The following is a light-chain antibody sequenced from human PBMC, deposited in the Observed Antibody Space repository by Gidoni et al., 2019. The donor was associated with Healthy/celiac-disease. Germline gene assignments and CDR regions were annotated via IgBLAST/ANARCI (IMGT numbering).Light chain of an antibody. Sequence: SYELTQPPSVSVSPGQTARITCSGDALPKQYAYWYQQKPGQAPVLVIYKDSERPSGIPERFSGSSSGTTVTLTISGFQAEDEADYYCQSADSSGTYVVFGGGTKLT. J-gene: IGLJ2*01. V-gene: IGLV3-25*02. CDR1: ALPKQY. CDR3: QSADSSGTYVV. CDR2: KDS.